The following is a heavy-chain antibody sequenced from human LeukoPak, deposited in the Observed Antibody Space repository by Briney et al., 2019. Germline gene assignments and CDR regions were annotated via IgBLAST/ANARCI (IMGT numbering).Heavy chain of an antibody. CDR3: ARGPSGTGAFDI. D-gene: IGHD6-13*01. J-gene: IGHJ3*02. CDR1: GGAISSYY. Sequence: SETLSLTCTVSGGAISSYYWSWIRQPPGKGLEWIGYIYYSGSTNYNPSLKSRVTISVDTSKNQFSLKLSSVTAADTAVYYCARGPSGTGAFDIWGQGTMVTVSS. V-gene: IGHV4-59*01. CDR2: IYYSGST.